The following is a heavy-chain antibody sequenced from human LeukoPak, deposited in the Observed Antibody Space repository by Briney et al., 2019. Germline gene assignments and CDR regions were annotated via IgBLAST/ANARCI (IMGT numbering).Heavy chain of an antibody. J-gene: IGHJ5*02. CDR3: ANDQSIVGATYRFDP. D-gene: IGHD1-26*01. CDR1: GFTFSSYA. V-gene: IGHV3-23*01. Sequence: GGSLRLSCAASGFTFSSYAMSWVRQAPGKGLEWVSAISGSGGSTYYADSVKGRFTISRDNSKNTLYLQMNSLRAEDTAVYYCANDQSIVGATYRFDPWGQGTLVTVSS. CDR2: ISGSGGST.